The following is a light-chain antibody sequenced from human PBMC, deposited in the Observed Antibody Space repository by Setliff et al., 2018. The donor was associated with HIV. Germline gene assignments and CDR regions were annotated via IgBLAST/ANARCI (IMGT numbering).Light chain of an antibody. J-gene: IGLJ1*01. V-gene: IGLV2-11*01. CDR2: DVS. CDR1: SSDVGAYNY. Sequence: QPALTQPRSVSGSPGQSVTLSCTGSSSDVGAYNYVSWYQQYPGKAPKLIIYDVSKRPSGVPDRFSGSKSGDTASLTISGLQSEDEADYYCSSYTGSATPWIFGTGTKVTVL. CDR3: SSYTGSATPWI.